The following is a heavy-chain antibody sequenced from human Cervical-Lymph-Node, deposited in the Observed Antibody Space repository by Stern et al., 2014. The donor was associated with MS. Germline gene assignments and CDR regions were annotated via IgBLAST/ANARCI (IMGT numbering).Heavy chain of an antibody. CDR1: GYIFTDYY. V-gene: IGHV1-2*02. J-gene: IGHJ4*01. CDR2: INPNSGGT. Sequence: AQLVQSGPEAKAPGASMKASCRASGYIFTDYYLHWVRQAPGQGLEWLGWINPNSGGTNYAQNFQGRVTMTRDTSISTAYMELRWLGYADTAVYYCARGSGTAYDLRGDYWGQGTLVTVSS. CDR3: ARGSGTAYDLRGDY. D-gene: IGHD3-3*01.